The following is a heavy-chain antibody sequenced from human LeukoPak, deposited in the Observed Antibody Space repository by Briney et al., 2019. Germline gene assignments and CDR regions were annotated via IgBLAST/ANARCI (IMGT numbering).Heavy chain of an antibody. CDR1: GFTFSSYA. CDR2: ISYDGSNK. D-gene: IGHD5-18*01. Sequence: GRSLRLSCAASGFTFSSYAMHWVRQAPGKGLEWVAVISYDGSNKYYADSVKGRFTISRDNSKNTLYLQMNSLRAEDTAVYYCARAHDTAMGDYWGQGTLVTVSS. CDR3: ARAHDTAMGDY. J-gene: IGHJ4*02. V-gene: IGHV3-30-3*01.